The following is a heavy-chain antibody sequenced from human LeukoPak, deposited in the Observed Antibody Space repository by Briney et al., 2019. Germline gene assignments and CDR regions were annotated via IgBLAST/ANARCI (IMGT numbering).Heavy chain of an antibody. CDR3: ARTLWDGDNWFDP. Sequence: SETLSLTCTVSGGSISSHYWSWIWQPPGKGLEWIGYIYYSGSTNYNPSLKSRVTISVDTSKNQFSLKLSSVTAADTAVYYCARTLWDGDNWFDPWGQGTLVTVSS. CDR1: GGSISSHY. J-gene: IGHJ5*02. CDR2: IYYSGST. V-gene: IGHV4-59*11. D-gene: IGHD1-26*01.